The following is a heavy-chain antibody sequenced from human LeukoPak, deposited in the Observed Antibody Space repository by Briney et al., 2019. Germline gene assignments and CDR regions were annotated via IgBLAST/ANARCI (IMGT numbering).Heavy chain of an antibody. V-gene: IGHV3-23*01. CDR3: AKATWDSSGYYYEFDY. J-gene: IGHJ4*02. D-gene: IGHD3-22*01. CDR1: GFTFSSYA. CDR2: ISGSGGST. Sequence: GGSLRLSCAASGFTFSSYAMSWVRQAPGKGLEWVSAISGSGGSTYYADSAKGRFTISRDNSKNTLYLQMNSLRAEDTAVYYCAKATWDSSGYYYEFDYWGQGTLVTVSS.